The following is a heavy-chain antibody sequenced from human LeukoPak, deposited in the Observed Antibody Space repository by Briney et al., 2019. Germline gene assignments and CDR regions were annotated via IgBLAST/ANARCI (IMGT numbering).Heavy chain of an antibody. Sequence: GGSLRLSCAASGFTFSDYYMSWTRQAPGKGLEWVSYISSSGSTIYYADSVKGRFTISRDNAKNSLYLQMNSLRAEDTAVYYCARDGRRAMDDFWSGYPSDYYHGMDVWGQGTTVTVSS. J-gene: IGHJ6*02. D-gene: IGHD3-3*01. V-gene: IGHV3-11*01. CDR2: ISSSGSTI. CDR1: GFTFSDYY. CDR3: ARDGRRAMDDFWSGYPSDYYHGMDV.